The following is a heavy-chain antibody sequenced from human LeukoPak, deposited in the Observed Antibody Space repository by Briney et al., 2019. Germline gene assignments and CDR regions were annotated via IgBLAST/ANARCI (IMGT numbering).Heavy chain of an antibody. CDR2: IYYSGST. CDR1: GVSISSYY. J-gene: IGHJ5*02. CDR3: ARDRYYYDSSGTRWFDP. V-gene: IGHV4-59*01. D-gene: IGHD3-22*01. Sequence: SSETLSLTCTVSGVSISSYYWSWIRQPPGKGLEWIGYIYYSGSTDYNPPLKSRVTISVDTSKNQFSLKLRSVTAADTAVYYCARDRYYYDSSGTRWFDPWGQGTLVTVSS.